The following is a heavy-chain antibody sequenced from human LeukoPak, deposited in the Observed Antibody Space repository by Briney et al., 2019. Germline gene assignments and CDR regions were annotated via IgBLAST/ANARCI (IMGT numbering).Heavy chain of an antibody. V-gene: IGHV4-59*01. CDR2: IYYSGST. D-gene: IGHD6-13*01. CDR1: GGSISSYY. CDR3: AREDLGSSFDY. J-gene: IGHJ4*02. Sequence: PSETLSLTCTVSGGSISSYYWSWIRQPPGKGLEWIGYIYYSGSTNYNPSLKSRVTISVDTSKNQFSLKLSSVTAADTAVYYCAREDLGSSFDYWGQGTLVTVSS.